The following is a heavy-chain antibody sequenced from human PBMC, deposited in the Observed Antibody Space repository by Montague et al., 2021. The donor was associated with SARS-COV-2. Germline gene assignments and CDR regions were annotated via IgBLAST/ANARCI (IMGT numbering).Heavy chain of an antibody. V-gene: IGHV4-30-2*01. J-gene: IGHJ3*02. CDR2: FYTSGSI. D-gene: IGHD1-26*01. CDR1: GGSIRSGGYS. CDR3: ARGWGGTFSDYALDI. Sequence: TLSLTCSVSGGSIRSGGYSWSWIRQPPGKGLEWIGYFYTSGSIYYNPSLKSRVTISVDRSKNHFSLKLTSVTAADTAVYYCARGWGGTFSDYALDIWGQGTMVTVSS.